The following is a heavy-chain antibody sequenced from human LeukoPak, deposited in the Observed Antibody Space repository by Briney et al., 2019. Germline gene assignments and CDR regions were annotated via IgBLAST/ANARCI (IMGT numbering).Heavy chain of an antibody. CDR2: ISLDGSRK. Sequence: GRSLRLSCAASGLTFTSHGFHWVRQAPGRGLEWLTFISLDGSRKSYADSVKGRFTISRDNARNSLYLQMDSLRVEDTAFYYCARDLAFRRLDYWGQGVLVTVSS. V-gene: IGHV3-33*05. CDR1: GLTFTSHG. J-gene: IGHJ4*02. D-gene: IGHD2/OR15-2a*01. CDR3: ARDLAFRRLDY.